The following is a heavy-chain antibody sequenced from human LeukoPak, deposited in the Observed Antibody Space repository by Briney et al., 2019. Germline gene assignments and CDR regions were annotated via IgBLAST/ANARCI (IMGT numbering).Heavy chain of an antibody. V-gene: IGHV4-59*01. CDR3: ATRSTGVAATFDS. CDR2: ISYRGNT. D-gene: IGHD2-15*01. Sequence: SETLSLTCSVSGGSISSYYWSWIRQPPGKGLEWIGYISYRGNTNYNPSLKSRVTISVDTSKNQFSLKLSSVTAADTAVYYCATRSTGVAATFDSWGQGALVTVSS. CDR1: GGSISSYY. J-gene: IGHJ4*02.